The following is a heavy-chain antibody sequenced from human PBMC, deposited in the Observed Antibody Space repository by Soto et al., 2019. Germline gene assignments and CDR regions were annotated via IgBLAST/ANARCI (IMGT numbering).Heavy chain of an antibody. D-gene: IGHD2-2*01. J-gene: IGHJ6*02. CDR3: ARHTFEPQLYHYGMGV. V-gene: IGHV5-51*01. CDR1: GYSFTSYW. CDR2: IYPGDSDT. Sequence: PGESVKISCKGSGYSFTSYWIGWVRQMPGKGLEWMGIIYPGDSDTRYSPSFQGQVTISADKSISTAYLQWSSLKASDTAMYYCARHTFEPQLYHYGMGVCDRGNTVTVSS.